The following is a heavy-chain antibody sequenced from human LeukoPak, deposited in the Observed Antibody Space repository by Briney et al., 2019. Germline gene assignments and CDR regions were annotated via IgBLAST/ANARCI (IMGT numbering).Heavy chain of an antibody. D-gene: IGHD6-19*01. Sequence: ASVKVSCKASGYTFTGYYMHWVRQAPGQGLEWMGWINPNSGGTNYAQKFQGRVTMTRDTSISTAYMELSRLRSDDTAVYYCARSSVAGGWFDPWGQGTLVTVSS. CDR3: ARSSVAGGWFDP. V-gene: IGHV1-2*02. CDR2: INPNSGGT. CDR1: GYTFTGYY. J-gene: IGHJ5*02.